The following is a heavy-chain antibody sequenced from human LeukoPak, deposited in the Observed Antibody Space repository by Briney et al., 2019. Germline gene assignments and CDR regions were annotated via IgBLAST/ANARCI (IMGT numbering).Heavy chain of an antibody. D-gene: IGHD2-2*01. CDR1: GYTFTTYA. V-gene: IGHV1-3*01. CDR3: ARAIVVLPSANWFDP. J-gene: IGHJ5*02. CDR2: INADNGNT. Sequence: ASVTVSCTTSGYTFTTYAIHWVRQAPGQRLEWMGWINADNGNTKYSQKFQGRVTITRDTSASTAYMELSSLRSEDTAVYYCARAIVVLPSANWFDPWGQGTPVTVSS.